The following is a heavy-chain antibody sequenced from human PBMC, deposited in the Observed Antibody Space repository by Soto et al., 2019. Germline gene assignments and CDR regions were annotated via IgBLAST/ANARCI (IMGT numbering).Heavy chain of an antibody. Sequence: QVQLVQSGAEVKKPGSSVKVSCKASGGTFSSYAISWVRQAPGQGLEWMGGIIPIFGTANYAQKFQGRGTITADESTSAAYMELSSLRSEDTAVYSCAREAGWGLAVNNWFDPWGQGTLVTVA. V-gene: IGHV1-69*01. CDR2: IIPIFGTA. CDR3: AREAGWGLAVNNWFDP. D-gene: IGHD3-16*01. CDR1: GGTFSSYA. J-gene: IGHJ5*02.